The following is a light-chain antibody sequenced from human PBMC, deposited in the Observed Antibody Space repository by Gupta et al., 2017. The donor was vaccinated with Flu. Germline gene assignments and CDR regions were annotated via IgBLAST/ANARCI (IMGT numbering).Light chain of an antibody. V-gene: IGLV3-25*02. Sequence: SYELKQPPSVSVSPGQTARITCSGDALPKQYAYWYQQKPGQAPVLVIYKDSERPSGVPERFSGSSSGTTVTLTISGVQAEDEADYYCQSADSRGTYVVFGGGTKLTVL. J-gene: IGLJ2*01. CDR2: KDS. CDR3: QSADSRGTYVV. CDR1: ALPKQY.